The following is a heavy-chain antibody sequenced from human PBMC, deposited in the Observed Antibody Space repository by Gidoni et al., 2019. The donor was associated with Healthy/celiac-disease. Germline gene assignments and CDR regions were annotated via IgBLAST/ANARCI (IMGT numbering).Heavy chain of an antibody. D-gene: IGHD2-8*01. J-gene: IGHJ5*02. CDR1: GGSISSSSYY. CDR3: ARHIGVLMVYVLSFWFDP. Sequence: QLQLQESGPGLVKPSETLSLTCTVSGGSISSSSYYWGWIRQPPGKGLEWIGSIYYSGSTYYNQSLKSLVTIYVDTSKNQFSLKLSSVTAADTAVYYCARHIGVLMVYVLSFWFDPWGQGTLVTVSS. CDR2: IYYSGST. V-gene: IGHV4-39*01.